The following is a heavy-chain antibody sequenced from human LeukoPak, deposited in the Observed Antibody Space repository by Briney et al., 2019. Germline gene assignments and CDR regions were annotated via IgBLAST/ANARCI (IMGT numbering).Heavy chain of an antibody. CDR2: ISSSSSYI. D-gene: IGHD5-24*01. Sequence: GGSLRLSCAASGFTFSSYSMNWVRQAPGKGLEWVSSISSSSSYIYYADSVKGRFTISRDNAENSLYLQMNSLRAEDTAVYYCARNRDGYNIDAFDIWGQGTMVTVSS. CDR3: ARNRDGYNIDAFDI. V-gene: IGHV3-21*01. CDR1: GFTFSSYS. J-gene: IGHJ3*02.